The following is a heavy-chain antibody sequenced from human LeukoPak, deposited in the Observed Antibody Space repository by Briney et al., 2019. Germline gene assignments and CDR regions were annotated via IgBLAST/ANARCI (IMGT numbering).Heavy chain of an antibody. CDR3: ARETRRGGDYEANLDY. D-gene: IGHD1-26*01. Sequence: SQTLSLTCTVSGGSISSGGYYWSWIRQHPGKGLEWIGYIYYSGSTYYNPSLKSRVTISVDTSKNQFSLKLSSVTAADTAVYYCARETRRGGDYEANLDYWGQGTLVTVSS. CDR1: GGSISSGGYY. V-gene: IGHV4-31*03. J-gene: IGHJ4*02. CDR2: IYYSGST.